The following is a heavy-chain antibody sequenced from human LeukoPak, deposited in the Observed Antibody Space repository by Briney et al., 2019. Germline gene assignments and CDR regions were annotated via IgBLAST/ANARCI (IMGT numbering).Heavy chain of an antibody. CDR1: GYTFTSYD. D-gene: IGHD3-22*01. Sequence: ASVKVSCKASGYTFTSYDINWVRQATGQGLEWMGWMNPNSGNTGYAQKFQGRVTMTRNTSISTAYMELSRLRSDDTAVYYCARFRTYYYDSSGALNAFDIWGQGTMVTVSS. J-gene: IGHJ3*02. CDR3: ARFRTYYYDSSGALNAFDI. CDR2: MNPNSGNT. V-gene: IGHV1-8*01.